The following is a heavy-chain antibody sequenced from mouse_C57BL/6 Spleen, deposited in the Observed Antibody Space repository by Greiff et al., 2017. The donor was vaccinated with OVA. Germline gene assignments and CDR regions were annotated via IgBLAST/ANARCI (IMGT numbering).Heavy chain of an antibody. V-gene: IGHV1-72*01. CDR3: AVYYGNFYAMDY. J-gene: IGHJ4*01. CDR2: LYPNSGGT. D-gene: IGHD2-1*01. CDR1: CYTFTSYW. Sequence: VKLQPPGAELVKPGASVKLSCKASCYTFTSYWMHWVKQRPGRGLEWIGRLYPNSGGTKYNEKFKSKATLTVDKPSSTAYMQLSSLTSEDSAVYYCAVYYGNFYAMDYWGQGTSVTVSS.